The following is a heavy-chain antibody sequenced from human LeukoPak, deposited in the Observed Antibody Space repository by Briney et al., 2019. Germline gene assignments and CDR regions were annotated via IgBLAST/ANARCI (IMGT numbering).Heavy chain of an antibody. J-gene: IGHJ4*02. V-gene: IGHV1-2*02. Sequence: ASVKVSCKASGYTFTGYYMHWVRQAPGQGLEWMGWSNPNSGGTNYAQKFQGRVTMTRDTSISTAYMELSRLRSDDTAVYYCARDRYTTQQLVRYYYFDYWGQGTLVTVSS. CDR1: GYTFTGYY. D-gene: IGHD6-13*01. CDR2: SNPNSGGT. CDR3: ARDRYTTQQLVRYYYFDY.